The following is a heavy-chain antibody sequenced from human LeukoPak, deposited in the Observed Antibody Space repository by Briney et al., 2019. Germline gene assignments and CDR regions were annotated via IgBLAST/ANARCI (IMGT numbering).Heavy chain of an antibody. CDR3: ARGRSPRGYYYGMDV. CDR1: GFSFSSYV. Sequence: GGPLRLSCAASGFSFSSYVMHWVRQAPGKGLEYVSAISSNGGETYYADSVKGRFTISRDNSKNALYLQMGSLRVEDMAVYYCARGRSPRGYYYGMDVWGQGTTVTVS. CDR2: ISSNGGET. J-gene: IGHJ6*02. D-gene: IGHD1-26*01. V-gene: IGHV3-64*02.